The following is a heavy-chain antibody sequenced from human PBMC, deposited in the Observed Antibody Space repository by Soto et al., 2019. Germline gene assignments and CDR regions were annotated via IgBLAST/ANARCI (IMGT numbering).Heavy chain of an antibody. CDR1: GGSITTGGHY. CDR2: IFYTGST. Sequence: SETLSLTCSVSGGSITTGGHYWSWVRQHPGKGLEWIGYIFYTGSTYYNPSLKSRTSISVDTSKNQFSLRLRSVTAADTAVYYCERARKAVPAYWYLDLWGRGTLFTVSS. V-gene: IGHV4-31*03. CDR3: ERARKAVPAYWYLDL. D-gene: IGHD2-15*01. J-gene: IGHJ2*01.